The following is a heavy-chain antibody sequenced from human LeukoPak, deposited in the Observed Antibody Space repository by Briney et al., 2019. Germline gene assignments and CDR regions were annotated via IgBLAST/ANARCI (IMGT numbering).Heavy chain of an antibody. CDR2: ISAYNGST. J-gene: IGHJ4*02. V-gene: IGHV1-18*01. Sequence: ASVKVSCKASGYTFTSYGISWVRQAPGQGLEWMGWISAYNGSTNYAQKLPGRVTMTTDTSTSTAYMKLRSLRSEDTAVYYCARVRGIVATGYFDYWGQGTLVTVSS. D-gene: IGHD5-12*01. CDR3: ARVRGIVATGYFDY. CDR1: GYTFTSYG.